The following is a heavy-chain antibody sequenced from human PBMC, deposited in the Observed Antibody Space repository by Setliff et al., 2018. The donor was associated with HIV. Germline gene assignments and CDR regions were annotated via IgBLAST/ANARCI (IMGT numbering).Heavy chain of an antibody. Sequence: SETLSLTCTVSGGSISSSYWTWTRQPPGKGLEWIGNIHYSGSTNYNPSLKSRVTISVDTSRSQFSLKLSSVTAADTAVYYCARKGRYSGYDYDYWGQGTLVTVSS. CDR2: IHYSGST. D-gene: IGHD5-12*01. CDR3: ARKGRYSGYDYDY. V-gene: IGHV4-59*01. J-gene: IGHJ4*02. CDR1: GGSISSSY.